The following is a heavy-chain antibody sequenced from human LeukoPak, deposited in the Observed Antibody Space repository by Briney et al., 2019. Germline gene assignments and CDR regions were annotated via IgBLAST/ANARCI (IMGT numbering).Heavy chain of an antibody. CDR3: ARAYSSTWYDSPLDY. Sequence: GGSLRLSCAASGFTFSSYDMHWVRQATGKGLERVSGIGTAGDPYYPGSVKGRFTISRENAKNSFYLQMNSLRAGDTAVYYCARAYSSTWYDSPLDYWGQGTLVTVSS. CDR2: IGTAGDP. CDR1: GFTFSSYD. J-gene: IGHJ4*02. V-gene: IGHV3-13*05. D-gene: IGHD6-13*01.